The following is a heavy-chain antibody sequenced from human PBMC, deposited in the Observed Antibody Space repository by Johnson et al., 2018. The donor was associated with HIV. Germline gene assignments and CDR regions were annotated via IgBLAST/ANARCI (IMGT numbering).Heavy chain of an antibody. CDR3: ARDGRDLVTRGSFDV. V-gene: IGHV3-66*03. J-gene: IGHJ3*01. CDR1: GFTVSSNY. Sequence: EVQLVESGGGLIQPGGSLRLSCAASGFTVSSNYMSWVRQAPGKGLEWVSVIFSVGDVYYADSVKGRFTISRDNSKNMVYLQMNSLRPEDTAVYYCARDGRDLVTRGSFDVWGQGTVVTVSS. CDR2: IFSVGDV. D-gene: IGHD3-9*01.